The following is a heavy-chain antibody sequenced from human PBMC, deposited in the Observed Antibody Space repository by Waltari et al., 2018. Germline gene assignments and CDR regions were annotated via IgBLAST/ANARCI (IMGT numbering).Heavy chain of an antibody. CDR1: GFTVSSNY. Sequence: EVQLVESGGGLVQPGGSLRLSCAASGFTVSSNYMSWVRQAPGKGLEWGSVIDSGGSTYYADSVKGRFTISRDNSKNTLYLQMNSLRAEDTAVYYCAGVGATRAWGYWGQGTLVIVSS. V-gene: IGHV3-66*02. CDR2: IDSGGST. J-gene: IGHJ4*02. D-gene: IGHD1-26*01. CDR3: AGVGATRAWGY.